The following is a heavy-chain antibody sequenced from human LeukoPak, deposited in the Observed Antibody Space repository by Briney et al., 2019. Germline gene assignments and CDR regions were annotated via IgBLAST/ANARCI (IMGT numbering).Heavy chain of an antibody. Sequence: NPSETLSLTCAVYGGSFSGYYWSWIRQPPGKGLEWIGKINHSGSTNYIPSLKSRVTISVDTSKNQFSLKLSSVTAADTAVYYCAKRRGYCSSTSCSNYGMDVWGQGTTVTVSS. CDR2: INHSGST. CDR1: GGSFSGYY. V-gene: IGHV4-34*01. D-gene: IGHD2-2*03. CDR3: AKRRGYCSSTSCSNYGMDV. J-gene: IGHJ6*02.